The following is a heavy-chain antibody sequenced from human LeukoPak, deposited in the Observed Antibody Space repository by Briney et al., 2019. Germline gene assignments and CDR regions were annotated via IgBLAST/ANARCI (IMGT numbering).Heavy chain of an antibody. V-gene: IGHV3-21*01. CDR2: ISSSNTYI. Sequence: GGSLRLSCAASGFTFSSYTMNWVRQAPGKGLEWVSSISSSNTYIYYADSVRGRFTISRDNAKNSLYLQMDSLRAEDTAVYYCTRDVTSYGHFDSWGQGTLVTVAS. CDR1: GFTFSSYT. J-gene: IGHJ4*02. CDR3: TRDVTSYGHFDS. D-gene: IGHD3-16*01.